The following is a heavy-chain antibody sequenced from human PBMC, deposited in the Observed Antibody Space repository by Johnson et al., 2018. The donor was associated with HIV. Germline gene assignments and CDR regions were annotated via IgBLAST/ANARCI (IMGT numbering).Heavy chain of an antibody. CDR1: GFTFSSYA. CDR3: AKDRPPSDIIVGASAHDAFDI. Sequence: VESGGGVVQPGRSLRLSCGASGFTFSSYAMHWVRQAPGKGLEWVAVISYDGSNKYYADSVKGRFTISRDTSKNTLYLQMNSLRAEDTAVYYCAKDRPPSDIIVGASAHDAFDIWVQGTMVTVSS. J-gene: IGHJ3*02. V-gene: IGHV3-30-3*01. D-gene: IGHD1-26*01. CDR2: ISYDGSNK.